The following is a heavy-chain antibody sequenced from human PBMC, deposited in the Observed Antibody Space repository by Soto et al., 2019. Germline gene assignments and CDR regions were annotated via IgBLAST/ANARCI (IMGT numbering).Heavy chain of an antibody. CDR1: GGSFSGYY. Sequence: QVQLQQWGAGLLKPSETLSLTCAVYGGSFSGYYWSWIRQPPGKGLEWIGEINHSGSTNYNPSLKSRVTLSVDTSKNQFSLKLSSVTAADTAVYYCARTRRGLGYCSSTSCPTVFFDYWGQGTLVTVSS. J-gene: IGHJ4*02. D-gene: IGHD2-2*01. V-gene: IGHV4-34*01. CDR3: ARTRRGLGYCSSTSCPTVFFDY. CDR2: INHSGST.